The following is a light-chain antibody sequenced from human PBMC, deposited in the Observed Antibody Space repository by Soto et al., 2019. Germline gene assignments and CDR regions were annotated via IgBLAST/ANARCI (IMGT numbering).Light chain of an antibody. V-gene: IGKV1-5*03. CDR2: KAS. CDR3: QHYNSYSEA. Sequence: DIQMTQSPSTLSGSVGDRVTITCRASQTISSWLAWYQQKPGKAPKLLIYKASTLKSGVPSRLSGSGSGTEFTLTISSLQADDFATYCCQHYNSYSEAFGQGTKVDIK. CDR1: QTISSW. J-gene: IGKJ1*01.